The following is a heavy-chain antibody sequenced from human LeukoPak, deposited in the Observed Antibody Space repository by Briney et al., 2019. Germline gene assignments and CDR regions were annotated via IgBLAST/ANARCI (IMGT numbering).Heavy chain of an antibody. J-gene: IGHJ4*02. CDR2: IYYSGST. Sequence: PSETLSLTCTVSGGSISSYYWSWIRQPPGKGLEWIGYIYYSGSTNYNPSLKSRVTTSVDTSKNQFSLKLSSVTAADTAVYYCARGYPYGSYVDYWGQGTLVTVSS. D-gene: IGHD1-26*01. V-gene: IGHV4-59*01. CDR1: GGSISSYY. CDR3: ARGYPYGSYVDY.